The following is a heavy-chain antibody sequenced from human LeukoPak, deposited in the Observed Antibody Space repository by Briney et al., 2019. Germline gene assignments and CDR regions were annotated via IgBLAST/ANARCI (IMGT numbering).Heavy chain of an antibody. V-gene: IGHV3-74*01. D-gene: IGHD3-10*01. J-gene: IGHJ4*02. Sequence: GGSLRLSCAASGFSFSTYWMHWVRQAPGKGLVWVSRLNGYGGSSNYADPVKGRFTISRDNTQNTLYLQMNSLRAEDTGVYFCARVLMAGDSAGISIFDYWGQGALVTVSS. CDR2: LNGYGGSS. CDR1: GFSFSTYW. CDR3: ARVLMAGDSAGISIFDY.